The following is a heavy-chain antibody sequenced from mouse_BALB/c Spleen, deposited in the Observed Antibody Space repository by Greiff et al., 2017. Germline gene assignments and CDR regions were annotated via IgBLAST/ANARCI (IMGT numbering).Heavy chain of an antibody. D-gene: IGHD2-10*01. J-gene: IGHJ1*01. CDR2: IYPGDGDT. V-gene: IGHV1-80*01. CDR1: GYAFSSYW. Sequence: QVQLQQSGAELVRPGSSVKISCKASGYAFSSYWMNWVKQRPGQGLEWIGQIYPGDGDTNYNGKFKGKATLTADKSSSTAYMQLSSLTSEDSAVYFCARLWAPTGYFDVWGAGTTVTVSS. CDR3: ARLWAPTGYFDV.